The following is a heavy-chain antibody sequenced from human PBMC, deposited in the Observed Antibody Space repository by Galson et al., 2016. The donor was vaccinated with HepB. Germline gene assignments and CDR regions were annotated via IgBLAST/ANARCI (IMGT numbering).Heavy chain of an antibody. D-gene: IGHD3-16*02. CDR1: GFTFSDYA. V-gene: IGHV3-30-3*01. Sequence: SLRLSCAASGFTFSDYAMHWVRQAPGKGLEWVAVLSFDGSNPYYADSVKGRFTISRDNSKNTLYLQVNSLRAEDTAVYYCAKDPFYDYVWGSYLQNWGQGTLVTVSS. CDR3: AKDPFYDYVWGSYLQN. J-gene: IGHJ4*02. CDR2: LSFDGSNP.